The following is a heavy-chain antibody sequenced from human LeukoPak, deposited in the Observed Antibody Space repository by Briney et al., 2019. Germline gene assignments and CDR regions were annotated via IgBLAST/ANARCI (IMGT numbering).Heavy chain of an antibody. CDR1: GFTFSSYD. CDR3: AKEGRWLQLGGAFDI. J-gene: IGHJ3*02. D-gene: IGHD5-24*01. CDR2: ISSDENNK. V-gene: IGHV3-30*18. Sequence: GGSLRLSCAASGFTFSSYDMHRVRQAPGKGLEWVSVISSDENNKYYADSVKCRFTISRDNSKNTLYLQMSSLRPEDTAVYYCAKEGRWLQLGGAFDIWGQGTMVTVSS.